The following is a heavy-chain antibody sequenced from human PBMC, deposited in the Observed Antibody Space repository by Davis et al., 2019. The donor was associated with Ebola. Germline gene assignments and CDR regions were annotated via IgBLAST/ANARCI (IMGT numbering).Heavy chain of an antibody. CDR3: ARAPDKAYQALYRCFDY. CDR1: GFTFSSYG. Sequence: GESLKISCVASGFTFSSYGMSWVREAPGKGLEWVAIISGSGGSTHYVDSVKGRFTISRDKSKNSLYLQMNSLRAEDTAVYYCARAPDKAYQALYRCFDYWGQGTLVTVSS. V-gene: IGHV3-23*01. D-gene: IGHD2-2*02. CDR2: ISGSGGST. J-gene: IGHJ4*02.